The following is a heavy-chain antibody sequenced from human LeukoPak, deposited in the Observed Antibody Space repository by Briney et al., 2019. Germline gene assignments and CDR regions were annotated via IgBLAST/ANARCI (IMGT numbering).Heavy chain of an antibody. Sequence: SETLSLTCTVSGGSVSSGSYYRSWIRQPPGKGLEWIGYIYYSGSTNYNPSLKSRVTISVDPSKNQFSLKLSSVTAADTAVYYCATSSAAGTYYFDYWGQGTLVTVSS. V-gene: IGHV4-61*01. J-gene: IGHJ4*02. CDR2: IYYSGST. CDR3: ATSSAAGTYYFDY. CDR1: GGSVSSGSYY. D-gene: IGHD6-13*01.